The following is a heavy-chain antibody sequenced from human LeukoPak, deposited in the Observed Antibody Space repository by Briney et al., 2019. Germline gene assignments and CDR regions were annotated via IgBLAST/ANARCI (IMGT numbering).Heavy chain of an antibody. CDR2: INSDGSST. V-gene: IGHV3-74*01. CDR3: ARDLRYGGNSNAFDI. CDR1: GFTFSSYW. J-gene: IGHJ3*02. D-gene: IGHD4-23*01. Sequence: GGSLRLSCAASGFTFSSYWMHWVRQAPGKGLVWVSRINSDGSSTSYADSVKGRFTISRDNAKNTLYLQMNSLRAEDTAVYYCARDLRYGGNSNAFDIWGQGTMVTVSS.